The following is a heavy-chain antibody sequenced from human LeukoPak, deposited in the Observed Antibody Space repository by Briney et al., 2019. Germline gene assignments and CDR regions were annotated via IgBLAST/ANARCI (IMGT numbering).Heavy chain of an antibody. Sequence: SETLSLTCTVSGGSISSYYWSWIRQPPGKGLEWIGYIYTSGSTNYNPSLKSRVTISVDRSKNQFSLKLSSVTAADTAVYYCARLELELNWFDPWGQGTLVTVSS. V-gene: IGHV4-4*09. CDR3: ARLELELNWFDP. D-gene: IGHD1-26*01. CDR2: IYTSGST. J-gene: IGHJ5*02. CDR1: GGSISSYY.